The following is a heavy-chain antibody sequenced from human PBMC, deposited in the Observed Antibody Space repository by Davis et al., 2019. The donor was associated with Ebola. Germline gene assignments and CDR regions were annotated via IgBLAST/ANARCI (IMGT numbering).Heavy chain of an antibody. D-gene: IGHD3-10*01. CDR2: IWYDGTNK. CDR1: GFTFSSYA. Sequence: GESLKISCAASGFTFSSYAMHWVRQAPGKGLEWVSLIWYDGTNKYYADSVKGRFTISRDNSNNALYLQMNSLRAEDTAVYYCARGTYGSRDYYYYYGMDVWGQGTTVTVSS. J-gene: IGHJ6*02. CDR3: ARGTYGSRDYYYYYGMDV. V-gene: IGHV3-30*04.